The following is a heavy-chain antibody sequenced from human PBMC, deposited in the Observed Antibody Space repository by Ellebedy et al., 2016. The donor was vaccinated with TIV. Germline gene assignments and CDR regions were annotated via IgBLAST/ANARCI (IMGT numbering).Heavy chain of an antibody. V-gene: IGHV3-64D*06. Sequence: GESLKISCSASGFTFSSYAMHWVRQAPGKGLEYVSAISSNGGSTYYADSVKGRFTISRDNSKNTLYLQMSSLRAEDTAVYYCVKDKSYPLPYSGYDYWGQGTLVTVSS. CDR2: ISSNGGST. CDR3: VKDKSYPLPYSGYDY. J-gene: IGHJ4*02. CDR1: GFTFSSYA. D-gene: IGHD5-12*01.